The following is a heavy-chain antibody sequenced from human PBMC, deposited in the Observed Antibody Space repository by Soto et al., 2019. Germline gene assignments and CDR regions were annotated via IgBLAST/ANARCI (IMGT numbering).Heavy chain of an antibody. Sequence: PSETLSLTCTVSGGSVSGCYYYLGWVRHPPGKGLAWIGSICSSWSTYYNPSLKSRVTISVDTSKNQFSLRLSSVTAEDPAVYYCARHQPETGTYAQPLAHWGQGTIVTLSS. CDR2: ICSSWST. D-gene: IGHD1-1*01. J-gene: IGHJ4*02. CDR1: GGSVSGCYYY. CDR3: ARHQPETGTYAQPLAH. V-gene: IGHV4-39*01.